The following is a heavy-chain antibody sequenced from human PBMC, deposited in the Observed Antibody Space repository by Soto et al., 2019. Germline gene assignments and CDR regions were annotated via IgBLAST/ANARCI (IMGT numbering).Heavy chain of an antibody. J-gene: IGHJ4*02. CDR2: INPNSGGT. D-gene: IGHD6-13*01. Sequence: QVQRVQSGAEVKKPGASVKVSCKASGYTFTAYYMQWLRQAPGQGLEWMGWINPNSGGTNYAQSFQGRVTMTRDTSISTAYMELSRLRSDDTAVYYCARQSAGTWIDYWGQGTLVTVSS. CDR3: ARQSAGTWIDY. V-gene: IGHV1-2*02. CDR1: GYTFTAYY.